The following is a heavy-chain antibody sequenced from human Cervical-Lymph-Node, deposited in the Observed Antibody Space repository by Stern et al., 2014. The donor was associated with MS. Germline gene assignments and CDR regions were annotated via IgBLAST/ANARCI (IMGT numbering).Heavy chain of an antibody. CDR1: GGSISSGSYY. V-gene: IGHV4-61*02. CDR3: ARGYRFFDD. CDR2: MFSSGNT. D-gene: IGHD3-16*02. J-gene: IGHJ4*02. Sequence: VQLVESGPGLVKPSQTLSLTCTVSGGSISSGSYYWSWIRQPAGKRLEWIGRMFSSGNTFYNPSLKSRVNISVDTSKNPFPLELSSVTAADTAVYYCARGYRFFDDWGQGTLVTVSS.